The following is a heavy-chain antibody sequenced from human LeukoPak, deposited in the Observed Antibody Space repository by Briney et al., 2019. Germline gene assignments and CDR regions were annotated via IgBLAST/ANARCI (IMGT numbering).Heavy chain of an antibody. CDR1: GFTFSSDR. CDR3: AKAGYSSSWPLKL. CDR2: LSGSGSTT. D-gene: IGHD6-13*01. V-gene: IGHV3-23*01. J-gene: IGHJ4*02. Sequence: GGSLRLSWEGSGFTFSSDRMSWVRQAPGKGLEWVSALSGSGSTTYYADSVKGRFTIHRDNSKNTLFLEMNSLRVEDTAVYYCAKAGYSSSWPLKLWGQGTQVTVSS.